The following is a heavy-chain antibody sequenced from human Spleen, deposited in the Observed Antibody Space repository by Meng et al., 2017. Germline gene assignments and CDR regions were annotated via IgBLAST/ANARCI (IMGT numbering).Heavy chain of an antibody. V-gene: IGHV3-30*01. CDR3: ARTDGGYCSSTACLEEAFDI. D-gene: IGHD2-2*01. Sequence: GGSLRPSCAASGFTFSSYAMHWVRQAPGKGLEWVAVISYDGSNKYYADSVKGRFTISRDKSKNTLSLKLNSLRAEDTATYYCARTDGGYCSSTACLEEAFDIWGQGTMVTVSS. J-gene: IGHJ3*02. CDR2: ISYDGSNK. CDR1: GFTFSSYA.